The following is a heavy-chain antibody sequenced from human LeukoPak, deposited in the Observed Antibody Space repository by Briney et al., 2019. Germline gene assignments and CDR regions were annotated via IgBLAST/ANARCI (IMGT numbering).Heavy chain of an antibody. CDR2: ISGSGGST. Sequence: GGSLRLSCAASGFTFSSYAMSWVRQAPGKGLEWVPAISGSGGSTYYADSVKGRFTISRDNSKNTLYLQMNSLRAEDTAVYYCAKGVEMATILMYYFDYWGQGTLVTVSS. D-gene: IGHD5-24*01. CDR1: GFTFSSYA. V-gene: IGHV3-23*01. CDR3: AKGVEMATILMYYFDY. J-gene: IGHJ4*02.